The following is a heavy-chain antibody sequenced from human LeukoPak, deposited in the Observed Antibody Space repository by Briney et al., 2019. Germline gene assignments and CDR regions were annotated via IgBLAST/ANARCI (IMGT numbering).Heavy chain of an antibody. V-gene: IGHV3-7*01. CDR2: IHPEGNEK. J-gene: IGHJ3*02. Sequence: GGSLRLSCAVSGFTFSNFWMSWVRQAPGRWLEWVANIHPEGNEKYHVESVKGRFTISRDNTKNLLFLQMNGLRVEDTAVYYCARNSVDAFDIWGQGTMVTVSS. CDR1: GFTFSNFW. CDR3: ARNSVDAFDI. D-gene: IGHD2/OR15-2a*01.